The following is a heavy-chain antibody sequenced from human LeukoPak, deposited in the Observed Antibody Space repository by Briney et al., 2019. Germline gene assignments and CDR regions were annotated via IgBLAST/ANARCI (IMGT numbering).Heavy chain of an antibody. Sequence: GGSLRLSCAASGFTFRGYWMRGVRQAPGKGLEWVANINQDGSEKYYVDSVKGRFTISRDNAKNSLFLQMGSLRVEDTAVYYCAREPTAGYNSSWYGFRNWGQGTLVSVSS. CDR2: INQDGSEK. CDR1: GFTFRGYW. D-gene: IGHD6-13*01. J-gene: IGHJ1*01. V-gene: IGHV3-7*01. CDR3: AREPTAGYNSSWYGFRN.